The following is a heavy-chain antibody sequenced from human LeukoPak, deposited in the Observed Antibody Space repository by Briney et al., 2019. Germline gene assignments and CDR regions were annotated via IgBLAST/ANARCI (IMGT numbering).Heavy chain of an antibody. CDR3: ARDRHDILTGYYHDY. Sequence: SETLSLTCTVSGGSISSYYWSWIRQPPGKGLEWIGYIYYSGSTNYNPSLKSRVTVSVDTSKNQFSLKLSSVTAADTAVYYCARDRHDILTGYYHDYWGQGTLVTVSS. CDR2: IYYSGST. D-gene: IGHD3-9*01. CDR1: GGSISSYY. J-gene: IGHJ4*02. V-gene: IGHV4-59*01.